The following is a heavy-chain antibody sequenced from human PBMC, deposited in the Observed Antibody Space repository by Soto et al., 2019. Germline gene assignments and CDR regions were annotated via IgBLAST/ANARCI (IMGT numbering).Heavy chain of an antibody. CDR1: GGSISSGGYY. Sequence: SETLSLTCTVSGGSISSGGYYWSWIRQHPGKGLEWIGYIYYSGSTYYNPSLKSRVTISVDTSKNQFSLKLSSVTAADTAVYYCARRGVAAAEVRWFDPWGQGTLVTVSS. CDR2: IYYSGST. D-gene: IGHD6-13*01. V-gene: IGHV4-31*03. J-gene: IGHJ5*02. CDR3: ARRGVAAAEVRWFDP.